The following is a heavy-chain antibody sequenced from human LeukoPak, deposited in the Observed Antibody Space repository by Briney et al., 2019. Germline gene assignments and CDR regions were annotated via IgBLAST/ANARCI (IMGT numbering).Heavy chain of an antibody. CDR3: ARLYYGDYAFDY. Sequence: SETLSLTCTVSGGSISSYYWSWIRQPPGKGLEWIGYIYYSGSTNYNPSLKSRVTISVDTSKNQFSLKLSSVTAADTAVYYCARLYYGDYAFDYWGQGTLVTVSS. V-gene: IGHV4-59*08. CDR2: IYYSGST. D-gene: IGHD4-17*01. J-gene: IGHJ4*02. CDR1: GGSISSYY.